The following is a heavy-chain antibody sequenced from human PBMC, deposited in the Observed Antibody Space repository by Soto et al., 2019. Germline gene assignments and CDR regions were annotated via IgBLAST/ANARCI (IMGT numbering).Heavy chain of an antibody. CDR3: ARNDERGSRL. J-gene: IGHJ4*02. D-gene: IGHD1-1*01. V-gene: IGHV3-21*01. CDR1: GFTFTSYS. Sequence: EVQLVESGGGLVKPGGSLRLSCVASGFTFTSYSMNWVRQAPGKGLEWVSSISDGSDYIVYADSMKGRFIISRDNAKNALQLEMNSLGAEETAGLFCARNDERGSRLWGPETLATVSS. CDR2: ISDGSDYI.